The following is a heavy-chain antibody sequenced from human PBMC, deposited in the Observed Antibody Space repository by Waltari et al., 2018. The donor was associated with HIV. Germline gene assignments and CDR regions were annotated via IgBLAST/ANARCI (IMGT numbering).Heavy chain of an antibody. D-gene: IGHD6-19*01. J-gene: IGHJ1*01. CDR2: IFYNGSA. CDR1: GGSISSSSYF. Sequence: QLQLQESGPGLVQPSETLSLTCTVSGGSISSSSYFWGWLRQSPGQGLDWIGSIFYNGSANYHPSLKRRATLSVDTSKNQFSLKLNSVTAADTAVYYCARSPRGEQWLAYWGQGTLVTVSS. V-gene: IGHV4-39*01. CDR3: ARSPRGEQWLAY.